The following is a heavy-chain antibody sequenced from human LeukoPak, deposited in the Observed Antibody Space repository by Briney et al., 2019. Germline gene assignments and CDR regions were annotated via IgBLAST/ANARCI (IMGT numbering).Heavy chain of an antibody. CDR1: GYSFTSYG. CDR3: ARGSVDTAMADFDY. CDR2: ISAYNGNT. J-gene: IGHJ4*02. Sequence: GESLKISCKGTGYSFTSYGISWVRQAPGQGLEWMGWISAYNGNTNYAQKLQGRVTMTTDTSTSTAYMELRSLRSDDTAVYYCARGSVDTAMADFDYWGQGTLVTVSS. V-gene: IGHV1-18*01. D-gene: IGHD5-18*01.